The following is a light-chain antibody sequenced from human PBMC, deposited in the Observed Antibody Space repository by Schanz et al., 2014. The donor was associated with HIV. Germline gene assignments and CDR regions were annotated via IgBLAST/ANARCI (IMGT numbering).Light chain of an antibody. CDR2: DVN. CDR3: SSYTSSSTLV. V-gene: IGLV2-14*03. J-gene: IGLJ2*01. CDR1: GTDIGDDNY. Sequence: QSALAQPASMSASPGQSITISCVGSGTDIGDDNYVSWYQHHPGTAPKLLIFDVNIRPSGVSDRFAGSKSGNTASLSISGLQPEDEADYYCSSYTSSSTLVFGGGTKLTVL.